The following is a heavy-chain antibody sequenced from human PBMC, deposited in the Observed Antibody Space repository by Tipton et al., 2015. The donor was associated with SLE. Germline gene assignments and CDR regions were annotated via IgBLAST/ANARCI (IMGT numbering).Heavy chain of an antibody. CDR2: INHSGST. CDR1: GGSFSGYY. CDR3: AGGSLTGDFDY. Sequence: TLSLTCAVYGGSFSGYYWSWIRQPPGKGLEWIGEINHSGSTNYNPSLKSRVTISVDTSKNQFSLKLSSVTAADTAVYYCAGGSLTGDFDYWGRGTLVTVSS. V-gene: IGHV4-34*01. J-gene: IGHJ4*02. D-gene: IGHD7-27*01.